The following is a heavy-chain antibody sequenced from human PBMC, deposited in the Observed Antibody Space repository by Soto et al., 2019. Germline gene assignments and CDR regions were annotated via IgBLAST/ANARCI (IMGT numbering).Heavy chain of an antibody. Sequence: QVQLVESGGGVVQPGRSLRLSCAASGFTFSSYGMHWVRQAPGKGLEWVALIWYDGKNKYHADSVKGRFTISRDNFKNTLYLQMNSLRVEDTAVYYCARDLGSDQLPLAYWGQGTLVTVSS. CDR2: IWYDGKNK. D-gene: IGHD2-2*01. CDR1: GFTFSSYG. V-gene: IGHV3-33*01. J-gene: IGHJ4*02. CDR3: ARDLGSDQLPLAY.